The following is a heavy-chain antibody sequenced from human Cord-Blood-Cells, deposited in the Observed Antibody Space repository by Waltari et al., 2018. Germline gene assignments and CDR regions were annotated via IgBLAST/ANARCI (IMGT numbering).Heavy chain of an antibody. V-gene: IGHV3-74*01. CDR2: INGDGSST. D-gene: IGHD1-26*01. Sequence: EVQLVESGGGLVQPGGSLRLSCAASGFTFSSYWMHWVCQAPGTGLVWVSRINGDGSSTSYADSVKGRFTISRDNAKNTLYLQMNSLRAEDTAVYYCAREVGATHAFDIWGQGTMVTDSS. CDR1: GFTFSSYW. J-gene: IGHJ3*02. CDR3: AREVGATHAFDI.